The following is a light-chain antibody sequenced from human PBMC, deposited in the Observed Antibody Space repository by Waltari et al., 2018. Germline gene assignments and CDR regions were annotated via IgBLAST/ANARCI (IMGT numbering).Light chain of an antibody. J-gene: IGKJ1*01. Sequence: DIVMTQSPDSLAVSLGERATINCRSSQSVLHRSNSRDYLAWHQQKPGHPPQLLIYWASTRDSGVPDRVSGSGSGTDFTLTIGSLQAEDVAVYYCQQYYTTPRTFGHGTKVEIK. V-gene: IGKV4-1*01. CDR3: QQYYTTPRT. CDR2: WAS. CDR1: QSVLHRSNSRDY.